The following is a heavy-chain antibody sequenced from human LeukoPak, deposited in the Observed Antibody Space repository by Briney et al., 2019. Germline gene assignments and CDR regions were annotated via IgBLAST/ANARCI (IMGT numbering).Heavy chain of an antibody. J-gene: IGHJ4*02. CDR2: INHSGST. D-gene: IGHD2-2*02. CDR3: ARAGYQLLYHFDY. V-gene: IGHV4-34*01. CDR1: GGSFSGYY. Sequence: SETLSLTCAVYGGSFSGYYRSWIRQPPGEGLEWIGEINHSGSTNYNPSLKSRVTISVDTSKNQFSLKLSSVTAADTAVYYCARAGYQLLYHFDYWGQGTLVTVSS.